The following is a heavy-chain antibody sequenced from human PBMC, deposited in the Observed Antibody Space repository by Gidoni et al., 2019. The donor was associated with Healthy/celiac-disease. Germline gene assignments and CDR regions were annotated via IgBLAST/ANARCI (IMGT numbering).Heavy chain of an antibody. CDR3: AKDITGTPRAFDY. CDR1: GFTFDDYA. Sequence: EVQLVESGGGLVQPGRSLSLSCAASGFTFDDYAMHWVRQAPGKGLEWVSGISWNSGSIGYADSVKGRFTISRDNAKNSLYLQMNSLRAEDTALYYCAKDITGTPRAFDYWGQGTLVTVSS. CDR2: ISWNSGSI. J-gene: IGHJ4*02. V-gene: IGHV3-9*01. D-gene: IGHD1-20*01.